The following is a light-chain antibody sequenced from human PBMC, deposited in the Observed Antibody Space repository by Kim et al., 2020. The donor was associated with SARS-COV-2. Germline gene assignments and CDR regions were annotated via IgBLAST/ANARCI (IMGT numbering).Light chain of an antibody. CDR1: QSVISY. CDR3: QHRSNWPPL. Sequence: SFSREERANLSCRASQSVISYLAWYQQKPGQATRLLIHDASNRATGIPARFSGSGSGTDFTLTIISLEPEDFAVYYCQHRSNWPPLFGGGTKLDI. V-gene: IGKV3-11*01. J-gene: IGKJ4*01. CDR2: DAS.